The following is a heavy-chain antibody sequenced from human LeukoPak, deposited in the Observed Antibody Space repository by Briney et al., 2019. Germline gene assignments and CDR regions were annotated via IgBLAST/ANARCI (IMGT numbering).Heavy chain of an antibody. J-gene: IGHJ6*02. CDR1: GYTLTELS. D-gene: IGHD1-1*01. CDR3: AVSLTTGGHYGMDV. V-gene: IGHV1-24*01. CDR2: FDPEDGET. Sequence: GASVKVSCKVSGYTLTELSLHWVRQAPGKGLEWMGRFDPEDGETIYARKFQGRVTMTEDTSTDTAYMELSSLRSEDTAVYFCAVSLTTGGHYGMDVWGQGTTVTVSS.